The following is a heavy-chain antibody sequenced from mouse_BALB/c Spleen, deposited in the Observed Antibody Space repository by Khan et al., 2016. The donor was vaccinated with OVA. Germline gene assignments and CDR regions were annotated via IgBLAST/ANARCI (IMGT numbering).Heavy chain of an antibody. J-gene: IGHJ2*01. CDR1: GFNIKDTY. V-gene: IGHV14-3*02. CDR2: IDPANGNT. CDR3: ATYFVGSSRYFDY. Sequence: EVQLQESGAELVKPGASVKLSCTASGFNIKDTYMHWVTQRPEQGLVWIGRIDPANGNTKLDPKFQGKATITADTSSNTAYLQLSSRTSEDTAVYYCATYFVGSSRYFDYWGQGTTLTVSS. D-gene: IGHD1-1*01.